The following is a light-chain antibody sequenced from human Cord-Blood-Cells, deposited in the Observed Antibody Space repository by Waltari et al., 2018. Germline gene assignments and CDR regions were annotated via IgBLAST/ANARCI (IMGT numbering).Light chain of an antibody. CDR1: SSDVGSYNL. CDR2: EVS. J-gene: IGLJ3*02. CDR3: CSYAGSSTWV. V-gene: IGLV2-23*02. Sequence: QSALTQPASVSGSPGQSINISCTGTSSDVGSYNLVSWYQQHPGKAPKLIIYEVSKRPSGVSNRFSGSKSGNTASLTISGLQAEDEADYYCCSYAGSSTWVFGGGTKLTVL.